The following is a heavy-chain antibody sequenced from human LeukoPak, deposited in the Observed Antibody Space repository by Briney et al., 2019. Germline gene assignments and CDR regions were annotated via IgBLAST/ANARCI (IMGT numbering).Heavy chain of an antibody. CDR2: ISDSGGRT. CDR3: SKDRHKTPCFGVVITRNYYHYMYV. CDR1: GFTFSSYA. J-gene: IGHJ6*03. Sequence: GGSLRLSCAASGFTFSSYAMTWVRQAPGKGLEWVSSISDSGGRTYYADSVKGRCTISRDNSKNTLYLQMNSLRAEDTAVYYCSKDRHKTPCFGVVITRNYYHYMYVWGKGTTVTVSS. D-gene: IGHD3-3*01. V-gene: IGHV3-23*01.